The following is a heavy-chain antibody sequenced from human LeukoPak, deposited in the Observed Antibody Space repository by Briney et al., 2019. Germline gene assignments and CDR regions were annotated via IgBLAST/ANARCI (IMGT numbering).Heavy chain of an antibody. J-gene: IGHJ4*02. CDR3: AGASDGFNFDY. Sequence: GGSLRLSCAASEFTFKNYAMHWVRQAPGKGLEWLALISYDGINEYYADSVKGRFTISRDNFQNTLYLQMNSLRPDDTAVYYCAGASDGFNFDYWGQGTLVTVSS. D-gene: IGHD5-24*01. CDR2: ISYDGINE. V-gene: IGHV3-30*04. CDR1: EFTFKNYA.